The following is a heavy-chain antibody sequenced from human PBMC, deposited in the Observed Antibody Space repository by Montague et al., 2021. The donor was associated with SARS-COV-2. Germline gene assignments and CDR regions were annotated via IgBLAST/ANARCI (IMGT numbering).Heavy chain of an antibody. Sequence: SETLSLTCTVSGGSISSNYWSWIRQPPGKGLELIGYIYYSGSTNYNPSLKSRVTISVDTSKNQFSLKLSSVTAADTAVYYCAGLSKYRFGIYYYGMDVWGQGTTVTVSS. V-gene: IGHV4-59*01. CDR2: IYYSGST. J-gene: IGHJ6*02. D-gene: IGHD3-16*01. CDR1: GGSISSNY. CDR3: AGLSKYRFGIYYYGMDV.